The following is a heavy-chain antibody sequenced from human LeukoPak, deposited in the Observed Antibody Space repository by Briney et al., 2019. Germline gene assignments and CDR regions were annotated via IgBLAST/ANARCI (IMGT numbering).Heavy chain of an antibody. CDR3: ARGGFFRVSGSGRLDY. J-gene: IGHJ4*02. Sequence: GSSVKVSCKASGGTFSSYAISWVRQAPGQGLEWMGGIIPIFGTANYAQKFQGRVTMTRNTSISTAYMELSSLRSEDTAVYYCARGGFFRVSGSGRLDYWGQGTLVTVSS. V-gene: IGHV1-69*05. CDR2: IIPIFGTA. CDR1: GGTFSSYA. D-gene: IGHD3-10*01.